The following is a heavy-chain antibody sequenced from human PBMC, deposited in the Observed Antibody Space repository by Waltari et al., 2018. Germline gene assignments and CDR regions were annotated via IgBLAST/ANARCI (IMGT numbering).Heavy chain of an antibody. J-gene: IGHJ1*01. CDR3: AKGGAVAFQFGYFQH. CDR1: GFTFDDYT. V-gene: IGHV3-43*01. Sequence: EVQLVESGGVVVQPGGSLRLSCAASGFTFDDYTMHWVRQAPGKGLEWVSLISWDGGSTYYADSVQGRIPLARDKRQNALYLQMNRLRTEDPALYYWAKGGAVAFQFGYFQHWGQGTLVTVSS. D-gene: IGHD6-19*01. CDR2: ISWDGGST.